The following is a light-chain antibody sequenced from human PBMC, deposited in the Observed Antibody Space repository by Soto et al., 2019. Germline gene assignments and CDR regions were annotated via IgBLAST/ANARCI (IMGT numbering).Light chain of an antibody. V-gene: IGKV3-20*01. CDR1: RGVSSSS. J-gene: IGKJ1*01. Sequence: EIVLTQSPGTLSLSPGERATLSCRASRGVSSSSLAWYQQRRGQAPRLLIHDASSRATGIPDRFSGSGSGTDFTLTISRLEPEDFAVYYCQQYGGSPRTFGQGTKVDIK. CDR3: QQYGGSPRT. CDR2: DAS.